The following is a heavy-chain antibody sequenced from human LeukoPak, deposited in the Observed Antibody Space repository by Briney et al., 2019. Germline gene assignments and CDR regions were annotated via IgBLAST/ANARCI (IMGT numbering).Heavy chain of an antibody. D-gene: IGHD3-9*01. V-gene: IGHV3-7*01. Sequence: GGSLRLSCAASGFTFSSYWMTWVRQAPGKGLEWVANIKRDGSEKYYVDSVKGRFTISRDNAKNSLYLQMNSLRAEDTAVYYCARGKLTYYDILTGSYYFDYWGQGTLVTVSS. CDR3: ARGKLTYYDILTGSYYFDY. J-gene: IGHJ4*02. CDR2: IKRDGSEK. CDR1: GFTFSSYW.